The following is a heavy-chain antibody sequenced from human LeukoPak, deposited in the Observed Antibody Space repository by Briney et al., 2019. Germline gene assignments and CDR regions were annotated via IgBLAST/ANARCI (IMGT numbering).Heavy chain of an antibody. CDR3: ATTLSGWSPPQTSYYSYYMDV. D-gene: IGHD6-19*01. V-gene: IGHV3-30*02. CDR2: IRYDGSNK. J-gene: IGHJ6*03. Sequence: PGGSLRLSCAASGFTFSSYGMHWVRQAPGKGLEWVAFIRYDGSNKYYADSVKGRFTISRDNSKNTLYLQMNSLRAEDTAVYYCATTLSGWSPPQTSYYSYYMDVWGKGTTVTISS. CDR1: GFTFSSYG.